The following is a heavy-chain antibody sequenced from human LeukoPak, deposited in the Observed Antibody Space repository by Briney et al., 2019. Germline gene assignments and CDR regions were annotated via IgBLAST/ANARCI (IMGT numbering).Heavy chain of an antibody. V-gene: IGHV4-59*01. D-gene: IGHD3/OR15-3a*01. CDR1: GGSINNYY. CDR3: ARRTGYYDGFDY. J-gene: IGHJ4*02. CDR2: IYYSGST. Sequence: SEILSLTCTVSGGSINNYYWSWIRPPPGKGLELIGYIYYSGSTNYNPSLKSRVTMSVDTSKNQFSLKVNSVTAADTAVYYCARRTGYYDGFDYWGQGTLVTVSS.